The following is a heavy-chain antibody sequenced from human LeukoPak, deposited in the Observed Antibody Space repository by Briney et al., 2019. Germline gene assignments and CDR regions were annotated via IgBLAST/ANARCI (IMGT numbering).Heavy chain of an antibody. CDR2: ITGAGDAT. V-gene: IGHV3-23*01. CDR3: AKSWGSGTYTFDY. CDR1: GFTFSAYA. Sequence: GGSLRLSCATTGFTFSAYAMSWVRQAPEKGLEWVATITGAGDATYHAAPVMGRFTVSRDNSKNTLSLQMSSLRGEDTAVYYCAKSWGSGTYTFDYWGQGILVTVSS. J-gene: IGHJ4*02. D-gene: IGHD3-10*01.